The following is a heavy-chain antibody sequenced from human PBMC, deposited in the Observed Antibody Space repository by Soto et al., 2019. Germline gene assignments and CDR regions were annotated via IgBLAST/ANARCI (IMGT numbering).Heavy chain of an antibody. V-gene: IGHV3-23*01. J-gene: IGHJ6*02. Sequence: GGSLRLSCAASGFTFSSYAMSWVRQAPGKGLEWVSAISGSGGNTYYADSVKGRFTISRDNSKNTLYLQMNSLRAEDTAVYYCAKGGGLLYGMDVWGQGTTVTVSS. CDR2: ISGSGGNT. D-gene: IGHD2-15*01. CDR1: GFTFSSYA. CDR3: AKGGGLLYGMDV.